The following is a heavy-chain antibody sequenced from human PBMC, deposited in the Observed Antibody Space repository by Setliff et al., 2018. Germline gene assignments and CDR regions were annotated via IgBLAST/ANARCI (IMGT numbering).Heavy chain of an antibody. V-gene: IGHV4-4*07. CDR3: ASRNSDGGPEYFQH. CDR2: VYSNVGT. J-gene: IGHJ1*01. D-gene: IGHD1-26*01. Sequence: SETLSLTCGVSGGGGSFSAYYWSWIRQPAGKGLEWIGRVYSNVGTNFNPSLKSRVTMSVDASKNQISLKLMSVTAADTAVYYCASRNSDGGPEYFQHWGQGALVTVSS. CDR1: GGGGSFSAYY.